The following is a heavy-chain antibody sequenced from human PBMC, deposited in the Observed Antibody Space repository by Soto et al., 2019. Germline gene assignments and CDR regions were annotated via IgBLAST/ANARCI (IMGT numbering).Heavy chain of an antibody. CDR3: ARVEATTDAFDI. V-gene: IGHV1-18*01. J-gene: IGHJ3*02. Sequence: QIQLVQSGPEVKKPGASVKVSCKASGYTFINYAISWVRQAPGQGLEWMGWISTYKGNTNYAQTIQGRVTMTTDTSTSTAYMELRSLRSDDTAVYYCARVEATTDAFDIWGQGTMVTVSS. D-gene: IGHD1-1*01. CDR2: ISTYKGNT. CDR1: GYTFINYA.